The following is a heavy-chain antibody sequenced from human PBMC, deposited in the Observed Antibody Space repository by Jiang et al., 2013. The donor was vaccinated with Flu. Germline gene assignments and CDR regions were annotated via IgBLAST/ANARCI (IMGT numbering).Heavy chain of an antibody. J-gene: IGHJ4*02. CDR1: GFSLSTSGMS. Sequence: KPTQTLTLTCTFSGFSLSTSGMSVSWIRQPPGKALEWLARIDWDDDKYYSTSLKTRLTISKDTSKNQVVLMMTNMDPVDTATYYCAHRYHDFDGPGFDYWGQGTLVTVSS. D-gene: IGHD2-2*01. V-gene: IGHV2-70*12. CDR3: AHRYHDFDGPGFDY. CDR2: IDWDDDK.